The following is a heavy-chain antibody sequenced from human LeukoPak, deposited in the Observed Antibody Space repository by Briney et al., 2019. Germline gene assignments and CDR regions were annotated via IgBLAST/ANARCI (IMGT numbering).Heavy chain of an antibody. CDR1: GASISGSNYY. Sequence: KPSETLSLTCAVSGASISGSNYYWGWIRQPPGKGLEWIGNIYSSGSTYYNASLQSRVTISIDTSKNQSSLKLSSVTAADTAVYYCARDEAGGSCYGPCDSFDIWGQGTMVTVSS. CDR3: ARDEAGGSCYGPCDSFDI. D-gene: IGHD2-15*01. J-gene: IGHJ3*02. V-gene: IGHV4-39*07. CDR2: IYSSGST.